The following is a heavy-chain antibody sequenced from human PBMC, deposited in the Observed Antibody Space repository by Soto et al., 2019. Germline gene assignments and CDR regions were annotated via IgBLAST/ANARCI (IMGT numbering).Heavy chain of an antibody. J-gene: IGHJ4*02. CDR2: IWYDGSNK. D-gene: IGHD3-22*01. V-gene: IGHV3-33*01. CDR1: GFTFSSYG. Sequence: VQLVESGGGVVQPGRSLRLSCAASGFTFSSYGMHWVRQAPGKGLEWVAVIWYDGSNKYYADSVKGRFTISRDNSKNTLYLQMNSLRAEDTAVYYCARYYYDSSGHLDYWGQGTLVTVSS. CDR3: ARYYYDSSGHLDY.